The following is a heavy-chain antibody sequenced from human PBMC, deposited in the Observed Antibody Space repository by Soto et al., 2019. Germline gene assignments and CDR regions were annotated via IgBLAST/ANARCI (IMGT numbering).Heavy chain of an antibody. D-gene: IGHD3-22*01. CDR3: ARTPRNYYDSSGYYLGAYFDY. CDR2: INAGNGNT. CDR1: GYTFTSYA. V-gene: IGHV1-3*01. J-gene: IGHJ4*02. Sequence: ASVKVSCKASGYTFTSYAMHWVRQAPGQRLEWMGWINAGNGNTKYSQKFQGRVTITRGTSASTAYMELSSLRSEDTAVYYCARTPRNYYDSSGYYLGAYFDYWGQGTLVTVSS.